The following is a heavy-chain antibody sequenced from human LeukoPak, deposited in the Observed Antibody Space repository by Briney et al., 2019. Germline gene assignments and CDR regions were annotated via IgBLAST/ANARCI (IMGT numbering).Heavy chain of an antibody. D-gene: IGHD3-16*02. V-gene: IGHV1-8*01. CDR2: MNSNSGNT. Sequence: GASVKVSCKASCYTCTSYDINWVRRATGQGLEWMGWMNSNSGNTGYAQKFQGRVTMTRNTSFSRAYLVLRSIMTADETVYYCWRAPYYDYVWGSYRPYYWGQGTLVTVSS. CDR1: CYTCTSYD. J-gene: IGHJ4*02. CDR3: WRAPYYDYVWGSYRPYY.